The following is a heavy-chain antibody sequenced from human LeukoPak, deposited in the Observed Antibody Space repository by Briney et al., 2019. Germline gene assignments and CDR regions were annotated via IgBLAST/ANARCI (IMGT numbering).Heavy chain of an antibody. D-gene: IGHD2-15*01. V-gene: IGHV4-34*01. CDR3: ARGPYCSGGSCYSADFDY. CDR1: GGSFSGYC. Sequence: PSETLSLTCAVYGGSFSGYCWSWIRQPPGKGLEWIVEINHSGSTSYNPSLKSRVTISVDTSKNQFSLKLSSVTAADTAVYYCARGPYCSGGSCYSADFDYWGQGTLVTVSS. CDR2: INHSGST. J-gene: IGHJ4*02.